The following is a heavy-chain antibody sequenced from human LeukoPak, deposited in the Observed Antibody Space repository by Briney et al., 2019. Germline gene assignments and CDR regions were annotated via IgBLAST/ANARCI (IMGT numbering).Heavy chain of an antibody. V-gene: IGHV4-39*01. Sequence: SETLSLTCTVSGGSIGSGTYYWGWIRQPPGKGLEWIGSIYYSGSTYYNPSLKSRVTISVDTSKNQFSLKLSSVTAADTAVYYCARTCSSTSCYAGMSPWGQGTLVTVSS. CDR1: GGSIGSGTYY. J-gene: IGHJ5*02. CDR2: IYYSGST. D-gene: IGHD2-2*01. CDR3: ARTCSSTSCYAGMSP.